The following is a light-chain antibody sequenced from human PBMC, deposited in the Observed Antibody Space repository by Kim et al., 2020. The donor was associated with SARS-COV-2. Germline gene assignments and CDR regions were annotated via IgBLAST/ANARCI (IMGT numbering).Light chain of an antibody. CDR1: YSDVRSYTL. CDR2: EGS. Sequence: GQSITISCTGTYSDVRSYTLVSWYQQHPGKAPKLMIYEGSKRPSGVSNRFSGSKSGNTASLTISGLQAEDEADYYCCSYAGSSTYVFGTGTKVTVL. CDR3: CSYAGSSTYV. J-gene: IGLJ1*01. V-gene: IGLV2-23*01.